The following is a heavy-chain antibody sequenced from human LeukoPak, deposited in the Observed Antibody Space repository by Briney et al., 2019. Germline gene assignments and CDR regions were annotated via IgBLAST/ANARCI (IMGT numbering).Heavy chain of an antibody. D-gene: IGHD2-2*01. Sequence: ASVKVSCKASGFTFTSSAVQWVRQARGQRLEWMGWINGGNGNTKYSQDFQGRVTITRDTSASTAYMELSRLRSEDTAVYYCARGYCDTTNCYSYDYWGQGTLVTVSS. CDR1: GFTFTSSA. J-gene: IGHJ4*02. CDR3: ARGYCDTTNCYSYDY. CDR2: INGGNGNT. V-gene: IGHV1-3*01.